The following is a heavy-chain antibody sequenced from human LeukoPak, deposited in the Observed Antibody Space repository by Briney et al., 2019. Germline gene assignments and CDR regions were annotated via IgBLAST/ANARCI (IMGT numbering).Heavy chain of an antibody. Sequence: GGSLRLSCAASGFTFSSYEMNWVRQAPGKGLEWVSYISSSGSGSTKYYADSVKGRFTISRDNAKNSLYLQMNSLRAEDTAVYYCARVRVPVYGGNLVDYWDQGTLVTVSS. D-gene: IGHD4-23*01. CDR2: ISSSGSGSTK. V-gene: IGHV3-48*03. J-gene: IGHJ4*02. CDR1: GFTFSSYE. CDR3: ARVRVPVYGGNLVDY.